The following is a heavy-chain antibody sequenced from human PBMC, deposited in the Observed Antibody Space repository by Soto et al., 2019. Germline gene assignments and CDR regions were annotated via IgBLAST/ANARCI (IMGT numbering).Heavy chain of an antibody. CDR2: ISYDGSNK. Sequence: QVQLVESGGGAVQPGRSLRLSCAASGFTFSGCAMHWVRQAPGKGLEWVAVISYDGSNKYYADSVKGRFTISRDNSKNTLYLQMNSLRAEDTAVYYCARDKRDLRFLEWSYYFDYWGQGTLVTVSS. D-gene: IGHD3-3*01. V-gene: IGHV3-30-3*01. CDR3: ARDKRDLRFLEWSYYFDY. J-gene: IGHJ4*02. CDR1: GFTFSGCA.